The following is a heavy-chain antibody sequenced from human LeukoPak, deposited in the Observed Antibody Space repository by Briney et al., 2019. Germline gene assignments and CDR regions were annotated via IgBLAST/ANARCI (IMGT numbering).Heavy chain of an antibody. D-gene: IGHD2-15*01. J-gene: IGHJ6*03. V-gene: IGHV4-61*02. CDR3: ARAFSIGRRGFYYMDV. CDR2: MFASGST. CDR1: GDSISSGLYY. Sequence: SQTLSLTRTVSGDSISSGLYYWSWIRQPAGKGLEYIGRMFASGSTNYSPSLKSRVTISADMSGDQFSLTLTSVTAAGTAVYYCARAFSIGRRGFYYMDVWGTGTTVTVSS.